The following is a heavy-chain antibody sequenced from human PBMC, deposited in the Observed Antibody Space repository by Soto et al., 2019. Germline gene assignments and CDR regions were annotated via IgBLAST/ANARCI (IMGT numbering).Heavy chain of an antibody. D-gene: IGHD4-17*01. CDR2: ISGSGDST. J-gene: IGHJ6*02. V-gene: IGHV3-23*01. CDR1: GFTFSSYA. CDR3: AKFYYGDYSYYYYGMDV. Sequence: EVQVLESGGGLVQPGGSLRLSCAASGFTFSSYAMSWVRQAPGKGLEWVSAISGSGDSTRYAHSVQGRFTISRDTXXHXXXXXXXXXXXXXXXVYYCAKFYYGDYSYYYYGMDVWGQGTTVTV.